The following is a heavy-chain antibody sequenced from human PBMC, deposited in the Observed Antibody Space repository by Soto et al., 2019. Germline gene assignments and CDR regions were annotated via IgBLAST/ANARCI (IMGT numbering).Heavy chain of an antibody. D-gene: IGHD3-10*01. V-gene: IGHV4-4*02. CDR3: AIFGTYYYGSGSYYNWSRIDY. J-gene: IGHJ4*02. CDR2: IYHSGST. Sequence: PSETLSLTCAVSGGSISSSNWWSWVRQPPGKGLEWIGEIYHSGSTNYNPSLKSRVTISVDKSKNQFSLKLSSVTAADTAVYYCAIFGTYYYGSGSYYNWSRIDYWGQGTLVTVS. CDR1: GGSISSSNW.